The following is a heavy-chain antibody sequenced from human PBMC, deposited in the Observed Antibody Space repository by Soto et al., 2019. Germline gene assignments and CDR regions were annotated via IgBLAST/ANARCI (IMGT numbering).Heavy chain of an antibody. V-gene: IGHV1-69*06. CDR2: IIPIFGTA. CDR1: GGTFSSYA. D-gene: IGHD2-2*01. J-gene: IGHJ6*02. Sequence: QVQLVQSGAEVKKPGSSVKVSCKASGGTFSSYAISWVRQAPGQGLEWMRGIIPIFGTANYAQKFQGRVTITADKSTSTAYMEMSRLRSEDTAVYYCASSQDIVVVPALGGTYYYYGMDVWGQGTTVTVCS. CDR3: ASSQDIVVVPALGGTYYYYGMDV.